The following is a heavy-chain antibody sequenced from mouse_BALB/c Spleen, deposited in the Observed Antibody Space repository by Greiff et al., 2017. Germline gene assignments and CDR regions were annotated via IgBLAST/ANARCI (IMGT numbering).Heavy chain of an antibody. CDR2: INPDSSTI. Sequence: EVKVVESGGGLVQPGGSLKLSCAASGFDFSRYWMSWVRQAPGKGLEWIGEINPDSSTINYTPSLKDKFIISRDNAKNTLYLQMSKVRSEDTALYYCARPDYGSSHYYAMDYWGQGTSVTVSS. J-gene: IGHJ4*01. V-gene: IGHV4-1*02. CDR3: ARPDYGSSHYYAMDY. D-gene: IGHD1-1*01. CDR1: GFDFSRYW.